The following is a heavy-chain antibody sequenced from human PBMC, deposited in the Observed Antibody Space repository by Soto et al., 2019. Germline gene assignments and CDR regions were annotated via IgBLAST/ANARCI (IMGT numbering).Heavy chain of an antibody. J-gene: IGHJ3*02. CDR2: INPATGAA. D-gene: IGHD3-3*01. CDR3: ARGGGVGVAGSAAFDM. CDR1: GYPVTAYY. V-gene: IGHV1-2*02. Sequence: QLHLVQSGAVVKKPGASVTVSCSASGYPVTAYYMHWVRQAPGRGLEWMGGINPATGAAKYTQTFQGRVNMTRGTATSTVLMEMSGLKSEDTAVFYCARGGGVGVAGSAAFDMWGQGTLVTVSS.